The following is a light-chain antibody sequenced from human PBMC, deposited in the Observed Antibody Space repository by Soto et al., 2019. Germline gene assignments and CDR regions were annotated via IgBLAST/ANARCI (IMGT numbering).Light chain of an antibody. J-gene: IGLJ1*01. CDR3: SSSTTWCTRG. Sequence: PALTQPASVSGSPGQSITISCTGTNTDVGAYRPVYLYQHHPRKAPKLTIYDVSYRPSGVSNRFSGSQSGHTASLTISGLQPEDESDYYGSSSTTWCTRGFGSGTNVTVL. CDR1: NTDVGAYRP. CDR2: DVS. V-gene: IGLV2-14*03.